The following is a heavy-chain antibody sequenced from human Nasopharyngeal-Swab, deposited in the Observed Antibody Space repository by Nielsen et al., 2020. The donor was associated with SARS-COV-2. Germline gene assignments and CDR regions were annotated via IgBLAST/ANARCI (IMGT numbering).Heavy chain of an antibody. CDR3: ARRQMGAHAFDI. D-gene: IGHD3-16*01. V-gene: IGHV6-1*01. CDR2: TYYRSKWYN. CDR1: GYSVSTNHAT. Sequence: SETLSLTCDISGYSVSTNHATWNWIRQSPSRGLEWLGRTYYRSKWYNEYAASVKSRVTINPDTSKNQISLQVNSMTAEDTAVYYCARRQMGAHAFDIWGKGTMVTVSS. J-gene: IGHJ3*02.